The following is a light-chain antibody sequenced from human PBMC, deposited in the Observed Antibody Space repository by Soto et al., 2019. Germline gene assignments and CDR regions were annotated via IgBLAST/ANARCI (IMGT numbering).Light chain of an antibody. CDR1: QSVSSSY. CDR2: GAS. V-gene: IGKV3-20*01. Sequence: EIVLTQSPGTLSLSPGERATLSCRASQSVSSSYLAWYQQKPGQAPRLLIYGASSRATGIPDRFSGGGSGTDFTLTIRRLEPEDFAVYYCQQYGSSPPWTFGQGTKVDIK. CDR3: QQYGSSPPWT. J-gene: IGKJ1*01.